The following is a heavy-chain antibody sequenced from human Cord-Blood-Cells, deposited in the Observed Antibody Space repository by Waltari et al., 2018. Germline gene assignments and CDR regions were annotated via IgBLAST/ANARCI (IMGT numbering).Heavy chain of an antibody. CDR1: GFTFSSYW. CDR2: TNSSRRST. CDR3: ERLTDD. Sequence: EVQLVDSGGGLVQPGGSLRLSCAASGFTFSSYWMQWVRHGPGRGLVWVSRTNSSRRSTGYAAYVEGHLTSPRHSAKQTVYLQMTSLRAEDTPVYYCERLTDDWGQGTLVTVS. J-gene: IGHJ4*02. V-gene: IGHV3-74*01.